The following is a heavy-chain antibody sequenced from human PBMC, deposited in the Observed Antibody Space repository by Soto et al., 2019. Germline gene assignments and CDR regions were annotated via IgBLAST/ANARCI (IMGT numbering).Heavy chain of an antibody. CDR1: GFTFSSYA. D-gene: IGHD6-13*01. V-gene: IGHV3-30-3*01. CDR3: ARDLHPRDSSSWYARWGYYGMDV. Sequence: PGESLKISCAASGFTFSSYAMHWVRQAPGKGLEWVAVISYDGSNKYYADSVKGRFTISRDNSKNTLYLQMNSLRAEDTAVYYCARDLHPRDSSSWYARWGYYGMDVWGQGTRVTVSS. J-gene: IGHJ6*02. CDR2: ISYDGSNK.